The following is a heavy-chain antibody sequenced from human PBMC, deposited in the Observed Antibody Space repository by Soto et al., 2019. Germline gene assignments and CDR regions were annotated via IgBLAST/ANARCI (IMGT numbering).Heavy chain of an antibody. CDR3: AREGVAPYYYYGMDV. Sequence: ASVKVSCKASGYTFTSYAMHWVRHAPGQRLEWMGWINAGNGNTKYSQKFQGRVTMTTDTSTSTVHMEVRSLRSDDTAVYYCAREGVAPYYYYGMDVWGQGTPVTVSS. CDR2: INAGNGNT. V-gene: IGHV1-3*01. J-gene: IGHJ6*02. D-gene: IGHD5-12*01. CDR1: GYTFTSYA.